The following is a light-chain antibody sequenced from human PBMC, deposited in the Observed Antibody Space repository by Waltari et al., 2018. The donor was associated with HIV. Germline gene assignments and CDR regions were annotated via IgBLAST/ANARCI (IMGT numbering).Light chain of an antibody. CDR3: HQHNYSPRS. CDR2: GAS. Sequence: VMTQSPATLSVSPGGSATISCRTSDSIGNNLIWYQQAPRVLIYGASTRAPGIPGRITGSGSGTEFTLTINNLQPEDTAVYYCHQHNYSPRSFGQGTRVDLK. CDR1: DSIGNN. V-gene: IGKV3-15*01. J-gene: IGKJ1*01.